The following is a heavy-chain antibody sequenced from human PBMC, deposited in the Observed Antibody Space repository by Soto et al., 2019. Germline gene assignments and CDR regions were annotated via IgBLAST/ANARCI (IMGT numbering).Heavy chain of an antibody. CDR3: ARDVTQSLYYFDY. CDR1: GFTFRNFG. Sequence: GGSLRLSCVASGFTFRNFGMHWVRQAPGKGLEWVALIYYDGGNKYYADSVKGRFTISRDNSKNTLYLQMNSLRAEDTAVYYCARDVTQSLYYFDYWGQGTLVTVSS. CDR2: IYYDGGNK. J-gene: IGHJ4*02. V-gene: IGHV3-33*01. D-gene: IGHD2-21*02.